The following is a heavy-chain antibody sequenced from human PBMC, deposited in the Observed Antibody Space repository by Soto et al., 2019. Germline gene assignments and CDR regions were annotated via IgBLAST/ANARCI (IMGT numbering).Heavy chain of an antibody. D-gene: IGHD3-22*01. CDR3: ARRDNSGFPDY. V-gene: IGHV5-51*01. CDR1: GYTFSTYW. Sequence: EVQLVQSGAEVKEPGESLKISCKTSGYTFSTYWIGWVRQMPGKGLEWMGIIYPDNSDTRYSPSFQGQVTLWADRSISAAYLQWSSMKASDTAMYYCARRDNSGFPDYWCQRTLVTVSS. J-gene: IGHJ4*02. CDR2: IYPDNSDT.